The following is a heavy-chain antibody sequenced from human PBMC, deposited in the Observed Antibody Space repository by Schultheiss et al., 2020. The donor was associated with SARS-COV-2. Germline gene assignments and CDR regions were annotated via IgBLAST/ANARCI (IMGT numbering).Heavy chain of an antibody. D-gene: IGHD4-17*01. CDR3: ARGDYGDYFSFDY. J-gene: IGHJ4*02. V-gene: IGHV4-30-4*01. Sequence: SETLSLTCTVSGGSISSGGYYWSWIRQPPGKGLEWIGYSYYSWSTYYNLSLKSRVTISVDTSKNQFSLSLSSVTAADTAVYYCARGDYGDYFSFDYWGQGTLVTVSS. CDR1: GGSISSGGYY. CDR2: SYYSWST.